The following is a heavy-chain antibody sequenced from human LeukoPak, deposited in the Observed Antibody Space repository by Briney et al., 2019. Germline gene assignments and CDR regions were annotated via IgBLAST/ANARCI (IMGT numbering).Heavy chain of an antibody. D-gene: IGHD6-13*01. J-gene: IGHJ4*02. CDR3: ARGIAAAGTWNYFDY. Sequence: SGTLSLTCAVSGGSISSSNWWSWVRQPPGKGLEWIGEIYHSGSTNYNPSLKSRVTISVDKSKSQFSLKLSSVTAADTAVYYCARGIAAAGTWNYFDYWGQGTLVTVSS. CDR2: IYHSGST. V-gene: IGHV4-4*02. CDR1: GGSISSSNW.